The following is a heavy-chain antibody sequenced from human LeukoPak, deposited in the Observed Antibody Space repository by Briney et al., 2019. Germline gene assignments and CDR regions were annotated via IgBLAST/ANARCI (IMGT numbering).Heavy chain of an antibody. D-gene: IGHD3-22*01. CDR2: ISSSSSTI. J-gene: IGHJ4*02. Sequence: PGGSLRLSCAASGFTFSSYSMNWVRQAPGKGLEWVSYISSSSSTIYYADSVKGRFTISRDNAKDSLYLQMNSLRAEDTAVYYCARDQAYYYDSSGYYPFDYWGQGTLVTVSS. V-gene: IGHV3-48*01. CDR1: GFTFSSYS. CDR3: ARDQAYYYDSSGYYPFDY.